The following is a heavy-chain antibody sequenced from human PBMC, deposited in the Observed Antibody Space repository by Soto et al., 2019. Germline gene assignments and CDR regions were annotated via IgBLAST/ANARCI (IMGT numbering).Heavy chain of an antibody. V-gene: IGHV3-48*03. CDR3: TRRYCYNNGCLIDY. D-gene: IGHD3-16*02. CDR2: IRNDGGTT. J-gene: IGHJ4*02. Sequence: VQLVESGGGLVQPGGSLRLSCAASGFTFDAYQMSWVRQAPGKGLEWLSYIRNDGGTTYDAASVKGRFTVSRDNAKNSMYLQMKSLRVEDTGVYYCTRRYCYNNGCLIDYWGQGTLVTVSS. CDR1: GFTFDAYQ.